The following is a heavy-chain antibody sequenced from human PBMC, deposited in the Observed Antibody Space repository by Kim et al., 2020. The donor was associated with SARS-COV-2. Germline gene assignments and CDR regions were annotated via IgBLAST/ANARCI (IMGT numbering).Heavy chain of an antibody. CDR3: AREVYWFGEPNTFDY. Sequence: SETLSLTCTVSGGSISSGSYYWSWIRQPAGKGLEWIGRIYTSGSTNYNPSLKSRVTISVDTSKNQFSLKLSSVTAADTAVYYCAREVYWFGEPNTFDYWGQGTLVTVSS. V-gene: IGHV4-61*02. D-gene: IGHD3-10*01. J-gene: IGHJ4*02. CDR2: IYTSGST. CDR1: GGSISSGSYY.